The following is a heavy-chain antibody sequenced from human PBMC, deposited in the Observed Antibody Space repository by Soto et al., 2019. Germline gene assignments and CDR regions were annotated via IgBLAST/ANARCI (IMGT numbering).Heavy chain of an antibody. V-gene: IGHV3-48*02. CDR2: ISSSSSTI. D-gene: IGHD4-17*01. Sequence: ESGGGLVQPGGSLRLSCAASGFTFSSYSMNWVRQAPGKGLEWVSYISSSSSTIYYADSVKGRFTISRDNAKNSLYLQMNSLRDEDTAVYYCARDPSRDGDPWYFDLWGRGTLVTVSS. CDR3: ARDPSRDGDPWYFDL. CDR1: GFTFSSYS. J-gene: IGHJ2*01.